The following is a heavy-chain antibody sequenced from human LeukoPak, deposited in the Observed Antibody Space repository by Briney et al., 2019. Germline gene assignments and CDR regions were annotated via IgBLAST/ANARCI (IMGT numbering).Heavy chain of an antibody. CDR2: INPSGGST. J-gene: IGHJ4*02. V-gene: IGHV1-46*01. CDR1: GYTFSSYY. CDR3: ARDHVMTMVTTPYYFDY. D-gene: IGHD4-17*01. Sequence: ASVKLSCKASGYTFSSYYMHWVRQAPGQGLEWMGIINPSGGSTTYAQKFQGRVTMTRDTSTNIVYMELSSLSSDDTAVYYCARDHVMTMVTTPYYFDYWGQGTLVTVSS.